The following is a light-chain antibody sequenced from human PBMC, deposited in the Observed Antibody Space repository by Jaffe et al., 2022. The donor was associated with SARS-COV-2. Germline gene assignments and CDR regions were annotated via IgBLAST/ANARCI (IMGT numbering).Light chain of an antibody. CDR3: QQYSSYWT. CDR1: QSISSW. Sequence: DIQMTQSPSTLSASVGDRVTITCRASQSISSWLAWYQQKPGKPPKLLIYKASSLESGVPSRFSGSGSGTEFTLTISSLQPDDFATYYCQQYSSYWTFGQGTKVEIK. J-gene: IGKJ1*01. V-gene: IGKV1-5*03. CDR2: KAS.